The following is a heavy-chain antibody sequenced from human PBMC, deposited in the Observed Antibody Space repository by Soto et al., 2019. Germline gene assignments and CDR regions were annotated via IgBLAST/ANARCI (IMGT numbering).Heavy chain of an antibody. J-gene: IGHJ4*02. CDR2: IHHRGTT. CDR3: AGQGGRSYTWTY. Sequence: QVQLQESGPGLVKSSGTLSLTCAVSSGSISSSSWYSWVRQPPGKGLEWIGEIHHRGTTYCNPALESRLSISLVAPSNQFSLRLSSVTAADTAVYYCAGQGGRSYTWTYWGQGTLVTVSS. D-gene: IGHD1-1*01. CDR1: SGSISSSSW. V-gene: IGHV4-4*02.